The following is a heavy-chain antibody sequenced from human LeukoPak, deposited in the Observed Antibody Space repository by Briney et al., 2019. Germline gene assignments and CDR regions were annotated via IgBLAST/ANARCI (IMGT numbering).Heavy chain of an antibody. CDR1: GYTFSNYG. Sequence: ASVKVSCKASGYTFSNYGITWVRQARGQGLEWMGWISAYNGNTNYAQKLQGRVTMTTDTSTSTAYMELRSLRSDDTAVYYCARTWIQLWPGTADYWGQGTLVTVSS. CDR2: ISAYNGNT. V-gene: IGHV1-18*01. J-gene: IGHJ4*02. D-gene: IGHD5-18*01. CDR3: ARTWIQLWPGTADY.